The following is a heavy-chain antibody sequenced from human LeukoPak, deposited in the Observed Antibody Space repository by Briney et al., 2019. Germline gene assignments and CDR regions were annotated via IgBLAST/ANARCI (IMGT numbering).Heavy chain of an antibody. D-gene: IGHD3-10*01. V-gene: IGHV3-7*03. CDR2: IKQDGSEK. Sequence: GGSLRLSCAASGFTFSSYWMSWVRQAPGKGLEWVANIKQDGSEKYYVDSVKGRFTISRDNAKNSLYLQMNSLRAEDTAVYYCARVGQIPAIWFGELDAFDIWGQGTMVTVSS. CDR3: ARVGQIPAIWFGELDAFDI. J-gene: IGHJ3*02. CDR1: GFTFSSYW.